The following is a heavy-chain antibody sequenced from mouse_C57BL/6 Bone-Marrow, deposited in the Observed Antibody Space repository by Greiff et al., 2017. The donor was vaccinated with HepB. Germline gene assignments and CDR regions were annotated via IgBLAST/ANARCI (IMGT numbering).Heavy chain of an antibody. J-gene: IGHJ3*01. D-gene: IGHD2-10*01. Sequence: QVQLQQPGAELVRPGTSVKLSCKASGYTFTSYWMHWVKQRPGQGLEWIGVIDPSDSYTNYNQKFKGKATLTVDTSSSPAYMQRSSLTSEDSEVYFWARMAYCGTAWFAYWGQGTLVTVAA. CDR3: ARMAYCGTAWFAY. CDR1: GYTFTSYW. V-gene: IGHV1-59*01. CDR2: IDPSDSYT.